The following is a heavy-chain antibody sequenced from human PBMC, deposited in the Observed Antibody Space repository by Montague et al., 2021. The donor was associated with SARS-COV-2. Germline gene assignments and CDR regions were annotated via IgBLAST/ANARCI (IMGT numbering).Heavy chain of an antibody. J-gene: IGHJ4*02. Sequence: SETLSLTCSVSGGSITDRTYYWGCIRQSPGKGLEWIGAIYYSGTTYYXPSLKSRVTISLDTAKNQFSLKMTSVTAADTAVYYCARHWGIAAAGNWGQGTLVTVSS. CDR1: GGSITDRTYY. D-gene: IGHD6-13*01. CDR3: ARHWGIAAAGN. V-gene: IGHV4-39*01. CDR2: IYYSGTT.